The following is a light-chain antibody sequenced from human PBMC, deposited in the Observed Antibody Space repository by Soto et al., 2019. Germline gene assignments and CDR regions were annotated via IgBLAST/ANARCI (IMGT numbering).Light chain of an antibody. Sequence: QSVLTQPPSASGSPGQSVTISCTGTSSDVGKYDYVSWFQHHPGKAPKLIIYEVSKRPSGVPDRFSGSKSGSTASLTVSGLQTEDEADYYCKSYVAGSNAFGTGTKVTGL. CDR2: EVS. CDR1: SSDVGKYDY. J-gene: IGLJ1*01. CDR3: KSYVAGSNA. V-gene: IGLV2-8*01.